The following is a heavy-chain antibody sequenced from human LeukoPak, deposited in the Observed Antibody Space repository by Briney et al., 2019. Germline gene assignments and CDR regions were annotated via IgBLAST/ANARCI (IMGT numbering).Heavy chain of an antibody. J-gene: IGHJ4*02. V-gene: IGHV3-30*02. Sequence: PGGSLRLSCSASGFTFNTYGMHWVRQAPGKGLEWVAFIRYDGSDKYYADSVKGRFTISRDNSKNTVYLQMNSLRAEDTAVYYCARRPYIAAQYYFDYWGQGTLVTVSS. CDR1: GFTFNTYG. CDR2: IRYDGSDK. D-gene: IGHD6-6*01. CDR3: ARRPYIAAQYYFDY.